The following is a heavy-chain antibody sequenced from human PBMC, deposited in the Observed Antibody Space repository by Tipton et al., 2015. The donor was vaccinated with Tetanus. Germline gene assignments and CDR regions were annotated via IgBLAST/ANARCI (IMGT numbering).Heavy chain of an antibody. Sequence: GSLRLSCAASGFTFRNYWMHWVRQAPGKGLVWVSRLNGDGTSISYADSVKGRFTISRDNSKNTLYLQMNSLRAGDTAVYYCAKQGWQGYYYGMGVWGQGTTVTVSS. J-gene: IGHJ6*02. V-gene: IGHV3-74*01. CDR3: AKQGWQGYYYGMGV. D-gene: IGHD5-24*01. CDR2: LNGDGTSI. CDR1: GFTFRNYW.